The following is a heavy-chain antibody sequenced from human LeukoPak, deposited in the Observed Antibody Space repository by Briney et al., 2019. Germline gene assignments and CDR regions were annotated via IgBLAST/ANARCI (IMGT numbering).Heavy chain of an antibody. D-gene: IGHD4-11*01. J-gene: IGHJ4*02. V-gene: IGHV4-4*08. CDR2: VYSGGST. CDR1: GFSISGGY. Sequence: SETLSLTCAASGFSISGGYWSWIRQAPGKGLEWIGYVYSGGSTNYKPSLKSRVTISVDTSKSKFALKLSSVTAADTAVYYCAKSYFDYSTYYSYYFNLWGQGALVTVSS. CDR3: AKSYFDYSTYYSYYFNL.